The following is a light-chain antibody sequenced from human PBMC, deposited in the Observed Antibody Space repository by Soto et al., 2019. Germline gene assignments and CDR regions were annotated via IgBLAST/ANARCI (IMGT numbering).Light chain of an antibody. V-gene: IGKV3-20*01. CDR1: QSVSSSY. J-gene: IGKJ3*01. Sequence: EIVLTQSPGTLSLSPGERATLSCRASQSVSSSYLAWYQQKPGPAPRLLIYGASSRATGIPDRFSGSGSGTDFTLTIXRLXPEXXXXXXXXXXXXSPLFTFGPGTKVDIK. CDR2: GAS. CDR3: XXXXXSPLFT.